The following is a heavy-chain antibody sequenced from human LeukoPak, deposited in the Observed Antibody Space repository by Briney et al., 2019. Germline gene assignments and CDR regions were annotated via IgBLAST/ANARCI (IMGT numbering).Heavy chain of an antibody. CDR2: ISGSGGST. D-gene: IGHD3-22*01. Sequence: PGGSLRLSCAASGFTFSSYAMSWVRQAPGKGLEWVSAISGSGGSTYYADSVKGRFTISRDNSKNTLYLQMNSLRAEDTAVFYCAKQQGRDYDSSGYIDYWGQGTLVTVSS. CDR1: GFTFSSYA. CDR3: AKQQGRDYDSSGYIDY. J-gene: IGHJ4*02. V-gene: IGHV3-23*01.